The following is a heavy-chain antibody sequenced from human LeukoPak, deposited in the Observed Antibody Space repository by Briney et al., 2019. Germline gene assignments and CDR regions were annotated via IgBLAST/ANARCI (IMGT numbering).Heavy chain of an antibody. V-gene: IGHV1-18*01. CDR1: GYTFDSHG. CDR2: ISVYSGDT. Sequence: GASVKVSCKASGYTFDSHGISWLRQAAGQGLEWMGWISVYSGDTNYAQKVQGRVTMTTDTSTSTAYMELRSLTSDDTAVYFCARDIVGDFDLDSWGQGTLVTVSS. J-gene: IGHJ4*02. CDR3: ARDIVGDFDLDS. D-gene: IGHD2-21*02.